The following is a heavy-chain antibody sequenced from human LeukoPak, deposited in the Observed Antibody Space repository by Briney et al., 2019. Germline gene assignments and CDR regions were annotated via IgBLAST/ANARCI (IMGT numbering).Heavy chain of an antibody. V-gene: IGHV3-21*01. CDR3: ARVYGSGLSRQNDAIDS. D-gene: IGHD6-19*01. CDR1: GFILSTNS. CDR2: IRISSRRL. Sequence: VGALRLSSAAPGFILSTNSMNWVRQAPGKGLEWVSSIRISSRRLYYADTVNGRCTTSRDNAKNPLYLQMNSVRGDDTAVYYCARVYGSGLSRQNDAIDSWGQATMVTVSS. J-gene: IGHJ3*02.